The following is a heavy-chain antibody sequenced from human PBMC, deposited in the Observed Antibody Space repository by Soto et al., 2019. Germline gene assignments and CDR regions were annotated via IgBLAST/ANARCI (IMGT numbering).Heavy chain of an antibody. CDR2: MSYDGSNE. V-gene: IGHV3-30*18. J-gene: IGHJ4*02. CDR1: GFTFSHYA. Sequence: QVQLVESGGGVVQPGRSLRLSCAASGFTFSHYAMHWVRQAPGKGLEWVALMSYDGSNEYYADSAKGRFTISRDNSKNTRYLQMNSLRAEDRDVYYCANDGSHNFGYWGQGTLVTVSS. CDR3: ANDGSHNFGY. D-gene: IGHD1-26*01.